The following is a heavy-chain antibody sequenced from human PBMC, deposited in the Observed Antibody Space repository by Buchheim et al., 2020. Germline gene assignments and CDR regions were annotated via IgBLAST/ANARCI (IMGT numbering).Heavy chain of an antibody. V-gene: IGHV3-30*04. Sequence: QVQLVESGGGVVQPGRPLRLSCGASGFTFNTYAMHWVRQAPGKGLEWVAFISFDGVSRYYADSVKGRFSISRDNSKITLYLQMNSLRAEDTAVYYCAGRNNSFDYWGQGTL. CDR3: AGRNNSFDY. J-gene: IGHJ4*02. CDR1: GFTFNTYA. CDR2: ISFDGVSR. D-gene: IGHD5-24*01.